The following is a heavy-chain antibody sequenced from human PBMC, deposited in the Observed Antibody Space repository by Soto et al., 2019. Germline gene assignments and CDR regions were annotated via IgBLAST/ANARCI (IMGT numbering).Heavy chain of an antibody. Sequence: ASVKVSSKASGYTFTSYAMHGVRQAPGQRLEWMGWINAGNGNTKYSQKFQGRVTITRDTSASTAYMELSSLRSEDTAVYYCAKSATVPAAIAYWGQGTLVTVSS. J-gene: IGHJ4*02. D-gene: IGHD2-2*02. V-gene: IGHV1-3*01. CDR3: AKSATVPAAIAY. CDR1: GYTFTSYA. CDR2: INAGNGNT.